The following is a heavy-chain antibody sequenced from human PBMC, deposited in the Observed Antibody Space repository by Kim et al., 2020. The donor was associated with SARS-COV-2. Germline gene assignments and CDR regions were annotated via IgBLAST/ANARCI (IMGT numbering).Heavy chain of an antibody. CDR3: ARDPRRDGYNPREKEGDFDD. CDR2: INTNTGNP. J-gene: IGHJ4*02. CDR1: GYTFTSYA. V-gene: IGHV7-4-1*02. Sequence: ASVKVSCKASGYTFTSYAMNWVRQAPGQGLEWMGWINTNTGNPTYAQGFTGRFVFSLDTSVSTAYLQISSLKAEDTAVYYCARDPRRDGYNPREKEGDFDDWGQGTLVTVSS. D-gene: IGHD5-12*01.